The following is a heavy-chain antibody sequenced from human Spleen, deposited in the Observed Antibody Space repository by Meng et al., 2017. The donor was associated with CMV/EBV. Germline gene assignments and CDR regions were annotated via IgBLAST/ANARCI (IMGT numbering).Heavy chain of an antibody. CDR2: MLSGCTAT. V-gene: IGHV3-23*03. CDR3: VNSGTPDY. CDR1: GFSLSDSA. J-gene: IGHJ4*02. Sequence: GGSLRLSCEASGFSLSDSAMNWVRQAPGRGPQWVSVMLSGCTATYYADSVKGSFIIPRVLSKNTLYMQMNGLRVEDTAIYYCVNSGTPDYWGQGTLVTVSS. D-gene: IGHD1-1*01.